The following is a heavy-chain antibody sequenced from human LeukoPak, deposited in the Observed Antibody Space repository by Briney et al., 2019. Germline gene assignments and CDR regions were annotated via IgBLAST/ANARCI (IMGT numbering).Heavy chain of an antibody. D-gene: IGHD3-22*01. CDR3: ASTARDSSGYYYGGVFDY. J-gene: IGHJ4*02. CDR1: GGTFSSYA. Sequence: SVTVSCKASGGTFSSYAISWVRQAPGQGLEWMGGIIPIFGTANFAQKFQGRVTITTDESTSTAYMELSSLRSEDTAVYYCASTARDSSGYYYGGVFDYWGQGTLVTVSS. CDR2: IIPIFGTA. V-gene: IGHV1-69*05.